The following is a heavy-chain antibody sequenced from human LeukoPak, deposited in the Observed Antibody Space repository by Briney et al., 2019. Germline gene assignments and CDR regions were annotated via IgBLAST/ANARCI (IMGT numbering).Heavy chain of an antibody. V-gene: IGHV4-39*07. Sequence: SETLSLTCTVSGASISSSSYYWGWIRQPPGKGLEWIGSIYYGGSTYYNPSLKSRVTISVDTSKNQFSLKVNSVTAADTAVYYCARDAGHQLSRRNYYAMDVWGQGTTVTISS. CDR2: IYYGGST. CDR3: ARDAGHQLSRRNYYAMDV. CDR1: GASISSSSYY. J-gene: IGHJ6*02. D-gene: IGHD2-2*01.